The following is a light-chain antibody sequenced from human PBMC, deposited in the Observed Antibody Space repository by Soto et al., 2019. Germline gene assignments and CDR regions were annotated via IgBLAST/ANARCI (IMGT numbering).Light chain of an antibody. J-gene: IGKJ5*01. CDR2: AAS. Sequence: DIQMTQSPSSLSASVGDRVTITCRASQGISNYLDWYQQKPGKVPKLLIYAASTLQSGVQSRFSGSGSGTDFTLTISSMQPEDVATYYCQKYNSALPITFGQGTRLEIK. CDR1: QGISNY. CDR3: QKYNSALPIT. V-gene: IGKV1-27*01.